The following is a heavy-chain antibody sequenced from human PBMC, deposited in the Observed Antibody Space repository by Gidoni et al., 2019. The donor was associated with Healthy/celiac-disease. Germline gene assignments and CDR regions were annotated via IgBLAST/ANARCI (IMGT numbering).Heavy chain of an antibody. Sequence: GRFTISRDNSKNTLYLQMNSLRAEDTAVYYCARDGADYGGNSGGAYFGYWGQGTLVTVSS. V-gene: IGHV3-30*07. CDR3: ARDGADYGGNSGGAYFGY. D-gene: IGHD4-17*01. J-gene: IGHJ4*02.